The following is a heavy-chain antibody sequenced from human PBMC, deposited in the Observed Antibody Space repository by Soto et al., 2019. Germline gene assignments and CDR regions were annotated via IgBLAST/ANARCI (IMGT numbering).Heavy chain of an antibody. Sequence: SETLSLTCAVSGGSISSGGYSWSWIRQPPGKGLEWIGYIYHSGSTNYNPSLESRVTISVDKSQNQFSLRLTSVTAADTAVYYCARNVPYRDWGFGWFDPWGQGTLVTVSS. CDR1: GGSISSGGYS. J-gene: IGHJ5*02. CDR2: IYHSGST. CDR3: ARNVPYRDWGFGWFDP. D-gene: IGHD4-17*01. V-gene: IGHV4-30-2*01.